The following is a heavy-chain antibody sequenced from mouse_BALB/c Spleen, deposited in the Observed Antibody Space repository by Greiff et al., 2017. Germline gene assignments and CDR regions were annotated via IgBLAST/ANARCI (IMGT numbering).Heavy chain of an antibody. CDR3: ASYYGSSYDYAMDY. CDR2: IDPANGNT. D-gene: IGHD1-1*01. CDR1: GFNIKDTY. V-gene: IGHV14-3*02. Sequence: VQLKESGAELVKPGASVKLSCTASGFNIKDTYMHWVKQRPEQGLEWIGRIDPANGNTKYDPKFQGKATITADTSSNTAYLQLSSLTSEDTAVYYCASYYGSSYDYAMDYWGQGTSVTVSS. J-gene: IGHJ4*01.